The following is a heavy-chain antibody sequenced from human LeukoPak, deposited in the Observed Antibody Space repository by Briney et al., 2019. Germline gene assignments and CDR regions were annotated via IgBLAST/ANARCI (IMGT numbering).Heavy chain of an antibody. CDR3: ATESSSWYSRVFDI. V-gene: IGHV3-9*01. CDR2: ISWNSGSI. J-gene: IGHJ3*02. Sequence: GGSLRLSCAASGFTFDDYAMHWVRQAPGKGLEWVSGISWNSGSIGYADSVKGRFTISRDNAKNSLYLQMNSLRAEDTALYYCATESSSWYSRVFDIWGQGTMVTVSS. D-gene: IGHD6-13*01. CDR1: GFTFDDYA.